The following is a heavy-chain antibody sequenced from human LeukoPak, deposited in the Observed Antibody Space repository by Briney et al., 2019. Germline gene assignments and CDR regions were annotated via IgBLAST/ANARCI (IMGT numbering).Heavy chain of an antibody. CDR2: IYYSGST. V-gene: IGHV4-59*08. D-gene: IGHD6-19*01. CDR1: GGSISIYY. CDR3: ARQKSSGWSRKWAANAFDI. J-gene: IGHJ3*02. Sequence: PSETLSLTCTVCGGSISIYYWSWIRQPPGKGLEWIGYIYYSGSTNYNPSLKSRVTISVDTSKNQFSLKLSSVTAADTAVYYCARQKSSGWSRKWAANAFDIWGQGTMVTVSS.